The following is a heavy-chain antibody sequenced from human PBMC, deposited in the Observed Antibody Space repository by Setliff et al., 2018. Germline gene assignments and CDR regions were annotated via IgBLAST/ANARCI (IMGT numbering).Heavy chain of an antibody. V-gene: IGHV1-18*01. CDR1: GFSFTTFG. D-gene: IGHD3-16*01. CDR2: ISPYSGKT. CDR3: TRSRAPRVVLAADFDF. J-gene: IGHJ4*02. Sequence: ASVKVSCKTSGFSFTTFGFSWVRQAPGQGLEWMGWISPYSGKTNYAQKFQDRLSVTADTSSKTTYMELRSLTSDDTAVYFCTRSRAPRVVLAADFDFWGQGTLVTVSS.